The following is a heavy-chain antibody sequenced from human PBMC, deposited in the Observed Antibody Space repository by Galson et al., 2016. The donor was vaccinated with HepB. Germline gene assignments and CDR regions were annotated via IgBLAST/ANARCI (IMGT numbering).Heavy chain of an antibody. J-gene: IGHJ6*02. CDR2: FKKGGTT. V-gene: IGHV3-53*01. CDR3: ARSTVTNGMDV. CDR1: GFTGNNNY. Sequence: SLRLSCAASGFTGNNNYVTWVRQAPGKGLEWVSVFKKGGTTYYIESVRGRFTFSEHRTTNTPYLQMNNLRTEDTAVYCCARSTVTNGMDVWGQGTTVTVS. D-gene: IGHD4-17*01.